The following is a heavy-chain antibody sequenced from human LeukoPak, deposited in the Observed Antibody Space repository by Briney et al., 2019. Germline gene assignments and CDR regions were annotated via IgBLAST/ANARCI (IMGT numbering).Heavy chain of an antibody. CDR2: IYYSGST. J-gene: IGHJ5*02. CDR1: GGSISSGGYH. Sequence: SQTLSLTCTVSGGSISSGGYHWRWIRQHPEKGLEWIGHIYYSGSTYYNPSLKSRVTISQDTSKNQFSLKLSSVTAADTAVYDCARFQQNWFDPWGQGILVTVSS. V-gene: IGHV4-31*03. D-gene: IGHD2/OR15-2a*01. CDR3: ARFQQNWFDP.